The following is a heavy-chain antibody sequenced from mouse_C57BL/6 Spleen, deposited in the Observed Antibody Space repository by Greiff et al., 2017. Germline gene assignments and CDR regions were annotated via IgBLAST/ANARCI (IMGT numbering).Heavy chain of an antibody. D-gene: IGHD2-4*01. CDR3: SREGNDYDRFAY. CDR1: GYNLTSYW. CDR2: IYPGSGST. Sequence: QVQLQQSGAELVKPGASVKMSCKASGYNLTSYWITWVKQRPGQGLEWIGDIYPGSGSTNYTERFQGKATLTADTSSSTAYMQLSSLTSEDSAGYYCSREGNDYDRFAYWGQGTLVTVSA. J-gene: IGHJ3*01. V-gene: IGHV1-55*01.